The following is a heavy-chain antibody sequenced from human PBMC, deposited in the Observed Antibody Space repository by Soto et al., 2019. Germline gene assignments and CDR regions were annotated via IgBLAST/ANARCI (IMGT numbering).Heavy chain of an antibody. V-gene: IGHV1-18*01. Sequence: QVHLVQSGAEVKKPGASVKVSCKASGYTFTSYGITWVRQAPGQGLEWMGWISAHNGNTDYAQKRQGRVIVTRDTATSTAYMELRRVRSDDTAVYYCARGRYGDYWGQGALVTVSS. CDR2: ISAHNGNT. J-gene: IGHJ4*02. CDR3: ARGRYGDY. CDR1: GYTFTSYG. D-gene: IGHD1-1*01.